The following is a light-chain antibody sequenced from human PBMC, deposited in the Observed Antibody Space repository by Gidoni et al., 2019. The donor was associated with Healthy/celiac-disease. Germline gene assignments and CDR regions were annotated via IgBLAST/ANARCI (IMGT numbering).Light chain of an antibody. V-gene: IGKV3-20*01. J-gene: IGKJ5*01. CDR3: QQYGSSLPLT. Sequence: EIVLTQSPGTLSLSPGERATLSCRASQSVSSSYLAWYQQKPGQAPRLLIYGASSSATGIPARFSGSGYGTDFTLTISRLEPEDFAVYYCQQYGSSLPLTFGEGTRLEIK. CDR2: GAS. CDR1: QSVSSSY.